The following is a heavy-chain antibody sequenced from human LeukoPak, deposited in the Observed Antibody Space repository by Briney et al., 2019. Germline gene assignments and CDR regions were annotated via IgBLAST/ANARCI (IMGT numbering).Heavy chain of an antibody. V-gene: IGHV3-74*01. D-gene: IGHD1/OR15-1a*01. CDR3: ARDPRNNGLDP. Sequence: GGSLRLSCAASGFTFSGYYMFWVRQVPGKGLMWVAHINGFGTEATYADTVKGRFTISRDNAKNTLYLQMNGLRDEDTAVYYCARDPRNNGLDPWGQGTLVTVSS. J-gene: IGHJ5*02. CDR2: INGFGTEA. CDR1: GFTFSGYY.